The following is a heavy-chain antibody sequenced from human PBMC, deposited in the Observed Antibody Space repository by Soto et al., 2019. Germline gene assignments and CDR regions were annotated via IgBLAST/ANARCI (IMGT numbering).Heavy chain of an antibody. CDR1: GGSLSNYA. CDR3: ARTIVGTTTAYFDS. J-gene: IGHJ4*02. CDR2: IIGVYGAA. Sequence: QEQLVESGGGVVQPGTSLRLSCAASGGSLSNYAISWVRQAPGQGLEWMGGIIGVYGAANAAQKFQGRVTITADESTNAAYMELTSLKSEDTAVYYCARTIVGTTTAYFDSWGQGTLVIVSS. D-gene: IGHD1-26*01. V-gene: IGHV1-69*01.